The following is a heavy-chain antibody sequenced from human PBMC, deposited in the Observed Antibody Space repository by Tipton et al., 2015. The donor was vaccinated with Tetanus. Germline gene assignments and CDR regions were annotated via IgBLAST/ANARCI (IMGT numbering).Heavy chain of an antibody. D-gene: IGHD1-26*01. CDR3: ARVFVGVYAFDI. CDR2: IYHSGST. J-gene: IGHJ3*02. V-gene: IGHV4-4*02. CDR1: GGSISSSNW. Sequence: TLSLTCAVSGGSISSSNWWSWVRQPPGKGLEWIGEIYHSGSTNHNPSLKSRVTISVDKSKNQFSRKLSSVTAADTAVYYCARVFVGVYAFDIWGQGTMVTVSS.